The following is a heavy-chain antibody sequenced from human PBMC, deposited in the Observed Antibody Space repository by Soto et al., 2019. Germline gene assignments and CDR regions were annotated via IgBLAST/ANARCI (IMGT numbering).Heavy chain of an antibody. CDR3: ARDVSLGYCSGSTCYGWFDP. V-gene: IGHV3-20*01. Sequence: EVQLVESGGGVVRPGGSLRLSCAASGFTFDDYGTSWVRQAPGKGLEWVAGINWNGGSTGYADSVKGRFTISRDNAKNSLYLQMNSLRAEDTALYHCARDVSLGYCSGSTCYGWFDPWGQGTLVTVSS. CDR1: GFTFDDYG. D-gene: IGHD2-15*01. CDR2: INWNGGST. J-gene: IGHJ5*02.